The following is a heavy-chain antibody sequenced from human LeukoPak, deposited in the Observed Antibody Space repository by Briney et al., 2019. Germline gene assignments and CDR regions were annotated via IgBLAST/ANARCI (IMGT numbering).Heavy chain of an antibody. CDR3: ARGHLWFGEFRSPYGMDV. D-gene: IGHD3-10*01. Sequence: ASVKVSCKASGYTFTSYYMHWVRQAPGQGLEWMGIINPSGGSTSYAQKFQGRVTMTRDTSTSTVYMELSSLRSEDTAVYYCARGHLWFGEFRSPYGMDVWAKGPRSPSP. V-gene: IGHV1-46*01. J-gene: IGHJ6*02. CDR1: GYTFTSYY. CDR2: INPSGGST.